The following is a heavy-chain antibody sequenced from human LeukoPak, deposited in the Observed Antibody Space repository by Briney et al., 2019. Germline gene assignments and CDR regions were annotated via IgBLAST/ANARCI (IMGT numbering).Heavy chain of an antibody. CDR2: IRYDGSNK. V-gene: IGHV3-30*02. J-gene: IGHJ4*02. CDR3: SKDGAEDGTVHSYYFDY. D-gene: IGHD2-8*02. Sequence: PGGSLRLSCAASGFTFSSYGMHWVRQAPGKGLEWVAFIRYDGSNKYYADSVKGRFTISRDNSENTLYLQMNSHRAEDTAVYYCSKDGAEDGTVHSYYFDYWGQGTVVSV. CDR1: GFTFSSYG.